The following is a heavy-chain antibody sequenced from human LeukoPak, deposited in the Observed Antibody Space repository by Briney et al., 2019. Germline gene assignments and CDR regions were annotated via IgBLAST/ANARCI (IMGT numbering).Heavy chain of an antibody. J-gene: IGHJ6*02. V-gene: IGHV3-7*01. CDR3: ARADYYDSSDPYYYYGMDV. CDR2: IKQDGSEK. D-gene: IGHD3-22*01. Sequence: GGSLRLSCAASGFTFSSYWMSWVRQAPGKGLEWVANIKQDGSEKYYVEYVKGRFTISRDNAKNSLYLQMNSLRAEDTAVYYCARADYYDSSDPYYYYGMDVWGQGTTVTVSS. CDR1: GFTFSSYW.